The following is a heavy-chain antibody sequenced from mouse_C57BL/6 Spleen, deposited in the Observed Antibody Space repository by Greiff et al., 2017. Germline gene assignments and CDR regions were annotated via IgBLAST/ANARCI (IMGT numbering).Heavy chain of an antibody. CDR1: GYTFTNYW. D-gene: IGHD1-1*01. Sequence: QVQLQQSGAELVRPGTSVKMSCKASGYTFTNYWIGWAKQRPGHGLEWIGDIFPGGGYTNYNEKFKGKATLTADKSSSTAYMQFSNLTSEDSAIYYCARYVVANYYAMDYWGQGTSVTVSS. CDR2: IFPGGGYT. V-gene: IGHV1-63*01. CDR3: ARYVVANYYAMDY. J-gene: IGHJ4*01.